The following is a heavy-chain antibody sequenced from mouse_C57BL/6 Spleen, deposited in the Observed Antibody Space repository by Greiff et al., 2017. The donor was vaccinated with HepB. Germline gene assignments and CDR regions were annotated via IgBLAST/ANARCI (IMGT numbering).Heavy chain of an antibody. J-gene: IGHJ4*01. V-gene: IGHV1-61*01. Sequence: QVQLQQPGAELVRPGSSVKLSCKASGYTFTSYWMDWVKQRPGQGLEWIGNIYPSDSETHYNQKFKDKATLTVDKSSSTAYMQLSSLTSEDSAVYYCARITTVVEGAMDYWGQGTSVTVSS. CDR3: ARITTVVEGAMDY. CDR2: IYPSDSET. D-gene: IGHD1-1*01. CDR1: GYTFTSYW.